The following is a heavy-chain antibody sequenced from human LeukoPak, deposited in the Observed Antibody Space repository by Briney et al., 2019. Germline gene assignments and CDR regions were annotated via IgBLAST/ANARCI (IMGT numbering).Heavy chain of an antibody. CDR1: GGSFSGYY. CDR3: ARRGRRFGRQDLDV. CDR2: INHSGST. V-gene: IGHV4-34*01. Sequence: PSETLSLTCAVYGGSFSGYYWSWIRQPPGKGLEWIGEINHSGSTNYNPSLKSRVTISVDTSKNQFSLKLSSVTAEDTDVYYCARRGRRFGRQDLDVWGKGTTVTVSS. D-gene: IGHD3-10*01. J-gene: IGHJ6*04.